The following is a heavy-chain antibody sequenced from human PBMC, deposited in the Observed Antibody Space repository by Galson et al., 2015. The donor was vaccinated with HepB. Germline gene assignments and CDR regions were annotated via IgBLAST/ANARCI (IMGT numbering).Heavy chain of an antibody. CDR2: IIPIFGTA. Sequence: SVKVSCKASGGTFSSYAISWVRQAPGQGLEWMGGIIPIFGTANYAQKFQGRVTITADESTSTAYMELSSLRSEDTAVYYCARGPTKRIVVVVAATRSNYYYGMDVWGQGTTVTVSS. CDR1: GGTFSSYA. D-gene: IGHD2-15*01. J-gene: IGHJ6*02. CDR3: ARGPTKRIVVVVAATRSNYYYGMDV. V-gene: IGHV1-69*13.